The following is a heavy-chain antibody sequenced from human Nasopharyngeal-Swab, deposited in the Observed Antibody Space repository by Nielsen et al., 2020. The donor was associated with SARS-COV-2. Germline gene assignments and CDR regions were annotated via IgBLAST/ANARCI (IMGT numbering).Heavy chain of an antibody. J-gene: IGHJ5*02. V-gene: IGHV4-34*01. CDR3: ARAGYSSGWCVWFDP. D-gene: IGHD6-19*01. Sequence: WIRQPPGKGLEWIGEINHSGSTNYNPSLKSRVTISVGTSKNQFSLKLSSVTAADTAVYYCARAGYSSGWCVWFDPWGQGTLVTVSS. CDR2: INHSGST.